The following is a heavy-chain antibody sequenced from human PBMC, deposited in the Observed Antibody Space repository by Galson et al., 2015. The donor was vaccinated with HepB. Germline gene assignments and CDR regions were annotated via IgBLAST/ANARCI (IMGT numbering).Heavy chain of an antibody. CDR2: MSDNGDNT. D-gene: IGHD6-19*01. V-gene: IGHV3-23*01. CDR3: ATRSGASGWYSYFQH. J-gene: IGHJ1*01. Sequence: SCAASGFTFSSHAIMWVRQAPGKGLEWVSGMSDNGDNTFYADSVKGRFTIPRDISKNTVYLQMNSLRVEDAAVYYCATRSGASGWYSYFQHWGQGTLVTVSS. CDR1: GFTFSSHA.